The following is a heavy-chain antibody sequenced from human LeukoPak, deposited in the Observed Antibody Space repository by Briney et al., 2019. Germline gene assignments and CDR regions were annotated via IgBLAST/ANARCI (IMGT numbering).Heavy chain of an antibody. J-gene: IGHJ4*02. CDR1: GGSISSGGYY. CDR3: ARARDSSSPWLGDY. D-gene: IGHD6-13*01. CDR2: IYYSGST. V-gene: IGHV4-31*03. Sequence: PSQTLSLTCTVSGGSISSGGYYWSWLRQHPGKGLEWIGYIYYSGSTYYNPSLKSRVTISVDTSKNQFSLKLSSVTAADTAVYYCARARDSSSPWLGDYWGQGTLVTVSS.